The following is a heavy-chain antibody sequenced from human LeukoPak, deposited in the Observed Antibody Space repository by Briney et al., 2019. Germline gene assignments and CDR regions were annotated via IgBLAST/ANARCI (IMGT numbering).Heavy chain of an antibody. CDR3: ARDLLGGAVAGSSPPYYYYGMDV. Sequence: GGSLRLSCAASGFTFSTYSMNWVRQAPGKGLEWVSSISSSSSYIYYADSVKGRFTISRDDAKNSLYLQMNRLRAEDTAVYYCARDLLGGAVAGSSPPYYYYGMDVWGQGTTVTVSS. V-gene: IGHV3-21*01. D-gene: IGHD6-19*01. J-gene: IGHJ6*02. CDR2: ISSSSSYI. CDR1: GFTFSTYS.